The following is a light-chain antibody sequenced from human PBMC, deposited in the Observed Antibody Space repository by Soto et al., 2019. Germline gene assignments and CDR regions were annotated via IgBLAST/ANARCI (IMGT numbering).Light chain of an antibody. Sequence: EIVLTQSPGTLSLSPEERATLSCRASQSVSSSYLAWYQQKPGQAPRLLIYGASSRATGIPDRFSGSGSGTDFTLTISRLAPEDCAVYYCQQYGSSRAWTFGQGTKVEIK. CDR2: GAS. CDR1: QSVSSSY. V-gene: IGKV3-20*01. CDR3: QQYGSSRAWT. J-gene: IGKJ1*01.